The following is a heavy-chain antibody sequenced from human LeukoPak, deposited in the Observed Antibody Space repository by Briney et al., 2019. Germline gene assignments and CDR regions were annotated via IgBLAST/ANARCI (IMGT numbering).Heavy chain of an antibody. J-gene: IGHJ6*02. CDR1: GYSFTSYW. CDR3: ARHLYGDCDYYYGMDV. Sequence: GESLKISCKGSGYSFTSYWIGWARQMPGKGLEWMGIIYPGDSDTRYSPSFQGQVTISADKSISTAYLQWSSLKASDTAMYYCARHLYGDCDYYYGMDVWGQGTTVTVSS. D-gene: IGHD4-17*01. V-gene: IGHV5-51*01. CDR2: IYPGDSDT.